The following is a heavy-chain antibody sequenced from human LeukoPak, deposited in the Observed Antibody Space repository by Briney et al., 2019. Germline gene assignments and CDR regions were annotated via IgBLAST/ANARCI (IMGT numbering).Heavy chain of an antibody. Sequence: HAGGSLRLSCAASGFTFSSLALNWVRQAPGKGLEWVSSIGGSGATTYYADSVKGRFTISRDNAKDSLYLQMNSLRDEDTAVFYCARGAYNSGPEYWGQGTLVTVSS. J-gene: IGHJ4*02. V-gene: IGHV3-23*01. CDR3: ARGAYNSGPEY. CDR1: GFTFSSLA. D-gene: IGHD6-19*01. CDR2: IGGSGATT.